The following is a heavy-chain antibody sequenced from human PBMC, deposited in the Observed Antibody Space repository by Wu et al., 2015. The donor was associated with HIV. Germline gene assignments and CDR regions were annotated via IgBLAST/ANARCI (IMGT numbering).Heavy chain of an antibody. CDR2: ITPIFGLG. Sequence: QVQLVQSGPEVKKPGSSVKVSCKASGGNFNNYAINWVRQAPGQGLQWMGRITPIFGLGHYAQKFQGRVTITADKSMSTAYMELSSLRSDDTAVYYCAREKRVLGELDTMGYLDYWGQGTLVTVSS. CDR1: GGNFNNYA. D-gene: IGHD2-8*02. V-gene: IGHV1-69*04. CDR3: AREKRVLGELDTMGYLDY. J-gene: IGHJ4*02.